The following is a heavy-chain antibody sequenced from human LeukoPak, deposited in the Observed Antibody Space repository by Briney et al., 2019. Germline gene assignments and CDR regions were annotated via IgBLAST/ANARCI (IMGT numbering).Heavy chain of an antibody. V-gene: IGHV3-74*01. Sequence: PGGSLRLSCAASGFTFDDYGMSWVRQAPGKGLVWVSRINTDGTTTTYADSVKGRFTISRDTAKNMLYLQMNSLRADDTAVYYCARGTLKTTVATYGFDIWGQGTMVTVSS. J-gene: IGHJ3*02. D-gene: IGHD4-17*01. CDR3: ARGTLKTTVATYGFDI. CDR1: GFTFDDYG. CDR2: INTDGTTT.